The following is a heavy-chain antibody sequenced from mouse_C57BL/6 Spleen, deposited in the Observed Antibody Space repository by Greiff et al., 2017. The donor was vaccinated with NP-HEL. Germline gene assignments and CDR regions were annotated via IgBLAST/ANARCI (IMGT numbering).Heavy chain of an antibody. J-gene: IGHJ3*01. Sequence: QVHVKQPGAELVKPGASVKLSCKASGYTFTSYWMQWVKQRPGQGLEWIGEIDPSDSYTNYNQKFKGKATLTVDTSSSTAYMQLSSLTSEDSAVYYCAPLPFAYWGQGTLVTVSA. V-gene: IGHV1-50*01. CDR2: IDPSDSYT. CDR3: APLPFAY. D-gene: IGHD2-10*01. CDR1: GYTFTSYW.